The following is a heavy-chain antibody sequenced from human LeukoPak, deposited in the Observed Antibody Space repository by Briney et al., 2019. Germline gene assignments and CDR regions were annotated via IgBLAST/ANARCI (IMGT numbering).Heavy chain of an antibody. Sequence: GGSLRLSCAASGFTFSSYWMTWVRQPPGKGLEWVANIKEDGSEKYYVDSVKGRFTISRDNAKNSLYLQMNSLRAEDTAVYYCAKDNREVGALDDAFDIWGQGTMVTVSS. J-gene: IGHJ3*02. CDR1: GFTFSSYW. CDR2: IKEDGSEK. V-gene: IGHV3-7*03. D-gene: IGHD1-26*01. CDR3: AKDNREVGALDDAFDI.